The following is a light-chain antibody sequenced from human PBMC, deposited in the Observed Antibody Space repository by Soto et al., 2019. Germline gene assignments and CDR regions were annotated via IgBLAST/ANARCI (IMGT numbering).Light chain of an antibody. J-gene: IGKJ1*01. V-gene: IGKV3-11*01. CDR2: DAS. CDR3: QQRSNWPRT. Sequence: EIVLTQTPATLSLSPGQRATLSCRASQSVSSYLAWYQQKPGQAPRLLIYDASKRATGIPARFSGSGSGTDFTLTISSLEPEDFAVYHCQQRSNWPRTFGQGTKVEIK. CDR1: QSVSSY.